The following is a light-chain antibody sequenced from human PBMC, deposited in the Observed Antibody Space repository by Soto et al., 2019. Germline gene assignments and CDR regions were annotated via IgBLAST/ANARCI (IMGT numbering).Light chain of an antibody. CDR1: SSNIGSNT. CDR3: SAWDNSLNGYV. J-gene: IGLJ1*01. V-gene: IGLV1-44*01. CDR2: TAG. Sequence: QAVVTQPLSGSASPGQRVTISCSGGSSNIGSNTVAWYQHLPGTAPPRLIFTAGQRPSVVPGRFSGSKSDTSASLAISGLQSEDEADYYCSAWDNSLNGYVFGPGTKLTVL.